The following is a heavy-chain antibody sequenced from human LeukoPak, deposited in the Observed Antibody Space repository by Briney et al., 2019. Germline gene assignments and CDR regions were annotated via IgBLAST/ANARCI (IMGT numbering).Heavy chain of an antibody. Sequence: GGSLRLSCAASGFTFSDYYMSWIRQAPGKGLEWVSYISSSGSTIYYADSVKGRFTISRDNAKNSLYLQMNSLRAEDTAVYYCARDLGFEVVPFPGAFDIWGQGTMVTVSS. D-gene: IGHD3-16*01. CDR3: ARDLGFEVVPFPGAFDI. CDR1: GFTFSDYY. CDR2: ISSSGSTI. V-gene: IGHV3-11*01. J-gene: IGHJ3*02.